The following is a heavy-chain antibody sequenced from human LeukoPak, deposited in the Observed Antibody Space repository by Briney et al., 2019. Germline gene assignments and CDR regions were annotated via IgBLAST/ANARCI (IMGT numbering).Heavy chain of an antibody. J-gene: IGHJ4*02. D-gene: IGHD6-19*01. CDR2: KKQDGSEK. Sequence: PGGSLRLSCPPPGFTFSSHWMSWVRQAPGKGMEWVANKKQDGSEKYYVDSVKGRFTISRDNAKNSLYLQMNSLRAEDTAVYYCARVSGYNQGYSSGWLDYWGQGTLVTVSS. V-gene: IGHV3-7*01. CDR1: GFTFSSHW. CDR3: ARVSGYNQGYSSGWLDY.